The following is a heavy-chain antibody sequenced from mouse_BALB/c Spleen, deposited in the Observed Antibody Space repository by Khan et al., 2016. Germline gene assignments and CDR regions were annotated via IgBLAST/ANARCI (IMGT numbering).Heavy chain of an antibody. CDR2: IYPGDGDT. V-gene: IGHV1-80*01. CDR1: GYAFSSYW. D-gene: IGHD2-2*01. Sequence: QIQLEESGAELVRPGSSVKISCKASGYAFSSYWMNWVKQRPGQGLEWIGQIYPGDGDTNYNGKFKGKATLTADKSSSTAYMQLSSLTSEDSAVYFCARWLPAWFAYWCQGTLVTVSA. J-gene: IGHJ3*01. CDR3: ARWLPAWFAY.